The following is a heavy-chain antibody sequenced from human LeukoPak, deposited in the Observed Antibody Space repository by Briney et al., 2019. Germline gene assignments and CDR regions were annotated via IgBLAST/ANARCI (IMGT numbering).Heavy chain of an antibody. CDR2: ISSSGSTI. CDR1: GFTFSSYE. V-gene: IGHV3-48*03. CDR3: SSSSYDAFDI. J-gene: IGHJ3*02. D-gene: IGHD6-13*01. Sequence: SGGSLRLSCAASGFTFSSYEMNWVRQAPGKGLEWVSYISSSGSTIYYADSVKGRFTISRDNAKNSLYLQMNSLRAEDTAVYYCSSSSYDAFDIWGQGTMVTASS.